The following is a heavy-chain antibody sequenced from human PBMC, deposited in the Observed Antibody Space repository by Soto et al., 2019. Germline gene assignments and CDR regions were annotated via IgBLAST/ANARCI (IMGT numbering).Heavy chain of an antibody. Sequence: AASVKVSCKASGGTFSSYAISWVRQAPGQGLEWMGGIIPIFGTANYAQKFQGRVTITADKSTSTAYMELSSLRSDDTAVYYCASGKGWSTSYYHRMNVGGQGTTVTVSS. CDR3: ASGKGWSTSYYHRMNV. CDR1: GGTFSSYA. CDR2: IIPIFGTA. J-gene: IGHJ6*02. V-gene: IGHV1-69*06.